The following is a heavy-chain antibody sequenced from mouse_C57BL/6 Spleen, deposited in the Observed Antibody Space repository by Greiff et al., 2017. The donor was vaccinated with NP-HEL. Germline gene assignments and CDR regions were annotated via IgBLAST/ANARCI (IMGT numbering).Heavy chain of an antibody. J-gene: IGHJ4*01. CDR3: TTNYYGPYAMDY. CDR2: IDPENGDT. V-gene: IGHV14-4*01. Sequence: EVKLMESGAELVRPGASVKLSCTASGFNIKDDYMHWVKQRPEQGLEWIGWIDPENGDTEYASKFQGKATITADTSSNTADLQLSSLTSEDTAVYYCTTNYYGPYAMDYWGQGTSVTVSS. CDR1: GFNIKDDY. D-gene: IGHD1-1*01.